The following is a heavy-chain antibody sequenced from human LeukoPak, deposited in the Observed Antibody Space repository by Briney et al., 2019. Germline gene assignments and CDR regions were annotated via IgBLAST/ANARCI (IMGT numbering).Heavy chain of an antibody. CDR1: AFSINNFW. Sequence: GSLRLAFAASAFSINNFWMHWARQGPGKGLEWVSRINKDATITTYADSVKGRFTVSRDNVKNMVYLDMNGLRGDDTAVYYCARSGIGRAFDIWGQGATVTVSS. CDR2: INKDATIT. J-gene: IGHJ3*02. V-gene: IGHV3-74*03. CDR3: ARSGIGRAFDI. D-gene: IGHD3-10*01.